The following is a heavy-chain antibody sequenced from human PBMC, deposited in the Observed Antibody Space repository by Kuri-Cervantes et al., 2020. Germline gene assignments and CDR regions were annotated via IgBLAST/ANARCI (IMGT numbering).Heavy chain of an antibody. CDR3: AKGRTQQRTYYYDSSGYPYDAFDI. Sequence: SLKISCAASGFTFDDYAMHWVRQAPGKGLEWVSGISWNSGSIGYADSVKGRFTISRDNAKNSLYLQMNSLRAEDTALYYCAKGRTQQRTYYYDSSGYPYDAFDIWGQGTMVTVSS. V-gene: IGHV3-9*01. D-gene: IGHD3-22*01. CDR2: ISWNSGSI. CDR1: GFTFDDYA. J-gene: IGHJ3*02.